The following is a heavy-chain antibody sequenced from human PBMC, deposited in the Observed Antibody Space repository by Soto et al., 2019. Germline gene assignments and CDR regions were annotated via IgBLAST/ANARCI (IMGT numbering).Heavy chain of an antibody. CDR3: AKALGAPSPESYDY. CDR2: ISYDGSDK. V-gene: IGHV3-30*18. J-gene: IGHJ4*02. D-gene: IGHD3-16*01. CDR1: GFTFSSYG. Sequence: QVQLVESGGGVVQPGRSLRLSCAASGFTFSSYGMHWVRQAPGKGLEWVAVISYDGSDKYYADSVKGRFTISRDNSKNTLNLQMNSLRADDTAVYYCAKALGAPSPESYDYWGQGTLITVSS.